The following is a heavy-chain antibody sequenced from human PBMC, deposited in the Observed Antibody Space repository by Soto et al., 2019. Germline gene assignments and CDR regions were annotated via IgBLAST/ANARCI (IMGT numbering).Heavy chain of an antibody. CDR3: ASGYYDFWSGYRSLDV. V-gene: IGHV4-34*01. CDR2: INHSGSA. D-gene: IGHD3-3*01. Sequence: SETLSLTCAVYGGSFSGYYWNWIRQPPGKGLEWIGEINHSGSANYNPSLKSRVTISVDTYKNQFSLKLSSVTAADTAVYYCASGYYDFWSGYRSLDVWGQGTTVTVSS. J-gene: IGHJ6*02. CDR1: GGSFSGYY.